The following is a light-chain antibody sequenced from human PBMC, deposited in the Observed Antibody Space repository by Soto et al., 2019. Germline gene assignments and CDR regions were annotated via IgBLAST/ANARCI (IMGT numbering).Light chain of an antibody. CDR2: GAT. J-gene: IGKJ3*01. CDR1: HCIGNY. Sequence: DIQMTQSPSSLSASIGDGVTITCRASHCIGNYLNWYQHRRGKAPDVLIYGATTLRGGFPARFTGSGYGTDFTLPINSLQPEDFATYYFQHVYSFPHTLGPGTKV. V-gene: IGKV1-39*01. CDR3: QHVYSFPHT.